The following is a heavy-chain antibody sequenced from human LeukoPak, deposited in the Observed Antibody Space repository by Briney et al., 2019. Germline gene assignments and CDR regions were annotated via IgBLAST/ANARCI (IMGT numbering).Heavy chain of an antibody. CDR2: ISLTGQT. J-gene: IGHJ4*02. D-gene: IGHD1-26*01. V-gene: IGHV4-4*02. CDR1: GGSISSTNW. CDR3: SRESGAFCPFGY. Sequence: PSETLSLTCGVSGGSISSTNWWSWVRQSPGQGLEWIGEISLTGQTNYNPSLSGRVTMLLDESSHHLSLHLTSVTAADTATYYCSRESGAFCPFGYWGQGTLVIVPS.